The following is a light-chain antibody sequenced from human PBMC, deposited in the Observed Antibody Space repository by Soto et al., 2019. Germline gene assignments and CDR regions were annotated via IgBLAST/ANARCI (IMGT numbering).Light chain of an antibody. CDR3: QQYNSSPWT. V-gene: IGKV1-5*03. CDR2: KAS. J-gene: IGKJ1*01. Sequence: DIQMTQSPSTLSASVGDRVTITCRASQSISSWLAWYQQKPGKAPKLLIYKASSLESGVPSRFSGSGSGTEFTLTISSLQPDDFATNYCQQYNSSPWTFGQVNKVEIK. CDR1: QSISSW.